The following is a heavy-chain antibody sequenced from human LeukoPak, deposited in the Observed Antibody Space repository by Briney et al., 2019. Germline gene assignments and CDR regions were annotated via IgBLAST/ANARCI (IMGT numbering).Heavy chain of an antibody. J-gene: IGHJ4*02. D-gene: IGHD2-2*01. CDR3: ARGRYCSSTSCSYFDY. CDR1: GGSISSSSYY. CDR2: IYCNERA. Sequence: SETLSLTCTVSGGSISSSSYYWGWIRQPPGKGLEWIGTIYCNERAYYNPSLKSRVTVSLDTSKNQFSLRLTSVTAADTAVYYCARGRYCSSTSCSYFDYWGQGTLVTVSS. V-gene: IGHV4-39*07.